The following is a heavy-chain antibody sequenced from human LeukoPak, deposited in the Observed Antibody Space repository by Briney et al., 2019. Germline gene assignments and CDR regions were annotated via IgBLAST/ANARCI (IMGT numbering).Heavy chain of an antibody. V-gene: IGHV3-7*01. CDR1: GFVFNDYW. D-gene: IGHD2-15*01. Sequence: PGGSLRLSCAASGFVFNDYWMSWVRQAPGKGLEWVANIKEDGSEKYYMASVKGRFTISRDNAKNSLYLQINSLRAEDTAVYYCARETPDMWPLDYWAQGTLVTVSS. CDR2: IKEDGSEK. J-gene: IGHJ4*02. CDR3: ARETPDMWPLDY.